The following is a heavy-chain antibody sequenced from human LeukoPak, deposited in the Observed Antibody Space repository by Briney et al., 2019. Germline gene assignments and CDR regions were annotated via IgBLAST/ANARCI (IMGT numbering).Heavy chain of an antibody. CDR3: ARGPTMFAY. J-gene: IGHJ4*02. CDR2: VSHSGTT. D-gene: IGHD4/OR15-4a*01. V-gene: IGHV4-4*02. Sequence: SETLSLTCGVSGGPIDMTNYWSWVRQAPGKGLEWIGEVSHSGTTNYNPSLRSRVTISVDTTKNQFSLKLRSVTAADTAVYYCARGPTMFAYWGQGTLVTVSS. CDR1: GGPIDMTNY.